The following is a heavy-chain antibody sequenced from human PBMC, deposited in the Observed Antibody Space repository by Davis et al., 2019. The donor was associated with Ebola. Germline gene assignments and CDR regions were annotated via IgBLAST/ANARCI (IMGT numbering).Heavy chain of an antibody. CDR2: IYYSGST. J-gene: IGHJ5*02. D-gene: IGHD3-22*01. Sequence: GSLRLSCTVSGGSISSYYWSWIRQPPGKGLEWIGYIYYSGSTNHNPSLKSRVTISVDTSKNQFSLKLSSVTAADTAVYYCARHKSHSYYDSSGYYMGYNWFDPWGQGTLVTVSS. CDR3: ARHKSHSYYDSSGYYMGYNWFDP. V-gene: IGHV4-59*08. CDR1: GGSISSYY.